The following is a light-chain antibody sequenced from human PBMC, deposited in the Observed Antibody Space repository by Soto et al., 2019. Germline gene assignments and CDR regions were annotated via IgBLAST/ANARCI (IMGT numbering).Light chain of an antibody. CDR2: GAS. CDR1: QSVSTK. Sequence: MVMTQSPATLSVSPGERATLSCRASQSVSTKLAWYQQKPGQAPRLLIYGASTRATGIPARFSGSGSGTEFTLTISSLQSEDVAVYYCQQYNKWPYTFGPGTRVDIK. CDR3: QQYNKWPYT. J-gene: IGKJ3*01. V-gene: IGKV3D-15*01.